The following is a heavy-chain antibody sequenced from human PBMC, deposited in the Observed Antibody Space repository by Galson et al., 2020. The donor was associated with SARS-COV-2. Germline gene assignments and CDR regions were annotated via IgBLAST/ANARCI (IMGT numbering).Heavy chain of an antibody. D-gene: IGHD3-10*01. CDR1: GFTISNEW. CDR2: IKSKTNGGTI. Sequence: GSLRLSCAASGFTISNEWLNWVRQSPEKGLEWVGLIKSKTNGGTIDYAAPVKGRFTISRDDSKNTLYLQMNSLKTEDTAVYYCVTEDNGSFPSWGQGTPVTVSS. V-gene: IGHV3-15*01. J-gene: IGHJ5*02. CDR3: VTEDNGSFPS.